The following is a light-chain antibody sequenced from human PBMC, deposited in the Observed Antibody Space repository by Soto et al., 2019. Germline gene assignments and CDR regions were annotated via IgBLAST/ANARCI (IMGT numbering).Light chain of an antibody. J-gene: IGKJ3*01. V-gene: IGKV3-20*01. CDR2: GAS. Sequence: EIVLTQSPGTLSLSPGERATLSCRASQRVSSSYLAWYQQKPGQAPRLLIYGASSRATGIPDGFSGSGSGTDFTLTISRLEPEDFAVYYCQQYGSSPSTFTFGPGTKVDIK. CDR1: QRVSSSY. CDR3: QQYGSSPSTFT.